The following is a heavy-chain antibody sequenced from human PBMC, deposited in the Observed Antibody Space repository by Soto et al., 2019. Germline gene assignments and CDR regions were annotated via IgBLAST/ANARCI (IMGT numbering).Heavy chain of an antibody. D-gene: IGHD4-17*01. J-gene: IGHJ4*02. CDR2: INPNSGVT. CDR3: ARGATYADYVGY. Sequence: ASVKVSCKASGYTFTDYIMHWVRQAPGQGLEWMGWINPNSGVTNYAQKFQGRVTMTRDTSISTAYMELTRLRSDDTAIYYCARGATYADYVGYWGQGTLVTVSS. CDR1: GYTFTDYI. V-gene: IGHV1-2*02.